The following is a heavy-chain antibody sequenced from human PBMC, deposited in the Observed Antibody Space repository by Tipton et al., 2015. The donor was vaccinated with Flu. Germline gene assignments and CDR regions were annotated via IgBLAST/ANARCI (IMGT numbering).Heavy chain of an antibody. CDR2: MYSGGDT. D-gene: IGHD1-1*01. J-gene: IGHJ3*02. Sequence: SLRLSCEVSGFTFSSHEMNWVRQAPGKGLEWVSVMYSGGDTYYADSVKGRSTISRDSFKNTLYLQMNSLRAEDTAMYYCARGGIPRTGSGDIWGQGTMVTVSS. V-gene: IGHV3-53*01. CDR3: ARGGIPRTGSGDI. CDR1: GFTFSSHE.